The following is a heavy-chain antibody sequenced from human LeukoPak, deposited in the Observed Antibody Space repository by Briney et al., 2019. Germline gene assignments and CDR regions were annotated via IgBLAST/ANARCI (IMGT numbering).Heavy chain of an antibody. J-gene: IGHJ4*02. CDR3: TRVVYIDEGIDY. Sequence: GGSLRLSCVASGFPFSSYWMTWVRQAPGKGLEWVANIKQDGSKKSYVDSVKGRFTISRDNAKNSLYLQMNSLRAEDTAIYYCTRVVYIDEGIDYWGQGTLVTVSS. V-gene: IGHV3-7*04. D-gene: IGHD5/OR15-5a*01. CDR1: GFPFSSYW. CDR2: IKQDGSKK.